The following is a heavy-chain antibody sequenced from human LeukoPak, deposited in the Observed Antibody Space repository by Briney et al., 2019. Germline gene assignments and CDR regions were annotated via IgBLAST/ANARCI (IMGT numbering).Heavy chain of an antibody. CDR1: GFTFSNYA. CDR3: ARVYSSGWYSGYLYMDV. Sequence: PGGSLRLSCAASGFTFSNYAMSWVRQAPGKGLEWVSSISSSSSYIYYADSVKGRFTISRDNAKNSLYLQMNSLRAEDTAVYYCARVYSSGWYSGYLYMDVWGKGTTVTVSS. V-gene: IGHV3-21*01. D-gene: IGHD6-13*01. CDR2: ISSSSSYI. J-gene: IGHJ6*03.